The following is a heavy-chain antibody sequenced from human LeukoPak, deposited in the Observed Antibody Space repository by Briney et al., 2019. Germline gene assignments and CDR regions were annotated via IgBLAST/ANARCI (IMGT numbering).Heavy chain of an antibody. Sequence: PSETLSLTCTVSGGSISSYYWSWIRQPPGKGLEWIGYIYYSGSTNYNPSLKRRVTISVDTSKNQFSLKLSSVTAADTAVYYCARRAWAGTREIYFDYWGQGTLVTVSS. D-gene: IGHD6-19*01. V-gene: IGHV4-59*08. J-gene: IGHJ4*02. CDR1: GGSISSYY. CDR2: IYYSGST. CDR3: ARRAWAGTREIYFDY.